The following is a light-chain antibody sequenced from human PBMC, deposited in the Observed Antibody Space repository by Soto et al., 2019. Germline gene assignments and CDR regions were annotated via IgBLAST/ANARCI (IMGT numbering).Light chain of an antibody. V-gene: IGLV2-14*01. CDR3: SSYTDSSNYV. J-gene: IGLJ1*01. Sequence: QSALTQPASVSGSPGQSITISCTGTSSDVGVSNFVSWYQQYPGKAPKLIIYEVSNRPSGVSNRFSGSRSGNTASLTSSGLQAEDEADYYCSSYTDSSNYVFGTGTKLTVL. CDR2: EVS. CDR1: SSDVGVSNF.